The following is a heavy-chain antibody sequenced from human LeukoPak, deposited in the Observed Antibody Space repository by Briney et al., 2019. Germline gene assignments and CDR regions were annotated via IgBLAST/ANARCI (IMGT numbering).Heavy chain of an antibody. CDR2: ISGSGGST. Sequence: PGGSLRLSCAASGFTFSSYAMSWVRQAPGKGLEWVSAISGSGGSTYYADSVKGRFTISRDNSKNTLYLQMNSLRAEDTAVYYCAKDSRESDYYGMDVWGQGTTVTVSS. J-gene: IGHJ6*02. V-gene: IGHV3-23*01. CDR3: AKDSRESDYYGMDV. D-gene: IGHD3-10*01. CDR1: GFTFSSYA.